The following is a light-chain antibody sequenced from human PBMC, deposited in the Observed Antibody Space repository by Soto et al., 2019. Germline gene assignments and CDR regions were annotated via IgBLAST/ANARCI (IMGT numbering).Light chain of an antibody. CDR2: EVS. V-gene: IGLV2-14*01. J-gene: IGLJ1*01. CDR3: NSYTSKSTGV. CDR1: SSDVGGYNY. Sequence: QSALTQPASVSGSPGQSITISCTGTSSDVGGYNYVSWYQQHPGKAPKLTIYEVSNRPSGVSNRFSGSKSGNTASLTISWLQAEDEADYYCNSYTSKSTGVFGTGTKVTVL.